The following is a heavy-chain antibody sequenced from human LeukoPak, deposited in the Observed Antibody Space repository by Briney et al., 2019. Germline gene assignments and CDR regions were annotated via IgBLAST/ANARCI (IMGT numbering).Heavy chain of an antibody. CDR2: ISYDGSNK. J-gene: IGHJ4*02. D-gene: IGHD1-26*01. V-gene: IGHV3-30*18. CDR1: GFTFSSYG. Sequence: TGGSLRLSCAASGFTFSSYGMPWVRQAPGKGLEWVAVISYDGSNKYYADSVKGRFTISRDNSKNTLYLQMNSLRAEDTAVYYCAKDRRATTEIDYWGQGTLVTVSS. CDR3: AKDRRATTEIDY.